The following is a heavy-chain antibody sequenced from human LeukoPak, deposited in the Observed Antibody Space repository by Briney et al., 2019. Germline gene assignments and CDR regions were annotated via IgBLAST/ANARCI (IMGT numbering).Heavy chain of an antibody. Sequence: GGSLRLSCAASGFTFSSYSMNWVRQAPGEGLEWVSSISSSSSYIYYADSVKGRFTISRDKAKNSLYLQMNSLRAEDTAVYYCARDGEGGYYDSSGYHDYWGQGTLVTVSS. CDR2: ISSSSSYI. D-gene: IGHD3-22*01. V-gene: IGHV3-21*01. J-gene: IGHJ4*02. CDR1: GFTFSSYS. CDR3: ARDGEGGYYDSSGYHDY.